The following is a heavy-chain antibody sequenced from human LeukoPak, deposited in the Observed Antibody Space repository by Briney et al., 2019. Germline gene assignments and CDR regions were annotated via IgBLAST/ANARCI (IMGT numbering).Heavy chain of an antibody. CDR3: ARLEILCTGTSCYPRWFDP. CDR1: GGSISSYC. CDR2: IYYIGST. J-gene: IGHJ5*02. Sequence: SETLSLTCTVSGGSISSYCWSWVRQPPGKGLEWIGHIYYIGSTNYSPSLKSRVTISVDTSKNQFSLKLTSVTAADTAVYYCARLEILCTGTSCYPRWFDPWGQGTLVTVSS. V-gene: IGHV4-59*01. D-gene: IGHD2-2*01.